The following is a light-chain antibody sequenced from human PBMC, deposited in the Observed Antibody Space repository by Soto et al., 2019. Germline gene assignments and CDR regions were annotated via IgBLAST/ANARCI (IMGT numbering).Light chain of an antibody. V-gene: IGLV2-8*01. Sequence: QSALTQPPSASGSPGQSVTISCTGTSSDVGAYNYVSWYQQHAGKAPKLVIYEVTKRPSGVTDRFSGSKSANTASLTVSGLQAEDEDDYYCRYFAASNTWVFGGGTKLTVL. CDR3: RYFAASNTWV. J-gene: IGLJ3*02. CDR1: SSDVGAYNY. CDR2: EVT.